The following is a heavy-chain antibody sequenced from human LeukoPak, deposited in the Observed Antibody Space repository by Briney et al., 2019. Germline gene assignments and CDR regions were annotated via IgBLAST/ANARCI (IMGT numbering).Heavy chain of an antibody. CDR2: IWYDGSNT. CDR1: GFSFNTYG. Sequence: GRSLRLSCAASGFSFNTYGMLWVRRAPGKGLECVAVIWYDGSNTYYADSVKGRFTISRDNSKNTLYLQMNSLRAEDTAVYYCARGGPEWPLDYWGQGTLVTVSS. D-gene: IGHD3-3*01. CDR3: ARGGPEWPLDY. V-gene: IGHV3-33*01. J-gene: IGHJ4*02.